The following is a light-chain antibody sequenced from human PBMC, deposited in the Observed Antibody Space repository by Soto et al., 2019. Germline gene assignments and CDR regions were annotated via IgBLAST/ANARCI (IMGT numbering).Light chain of an antibody. CDR1: QSVSSNS. V-gene: IGKV3-20*01. Sequence: EIVLTQSPGILSLSPGGGANLSCRASQSVSSNSLAWYQQRPGQAPRLLIYGASSRATGIPDRFSGSGSGTDFTLTISRLEPEDFAVYYCQQYGSSPPYTFGQGTKLEIK. CDR3: QQYGSSPPYT. CDR2: GAS. J-gene: IGKJ2*01.